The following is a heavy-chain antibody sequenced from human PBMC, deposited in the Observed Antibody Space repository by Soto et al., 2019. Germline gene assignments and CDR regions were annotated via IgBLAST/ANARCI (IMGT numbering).Heavy chain of an antibody. Sequence: XGSLSLSCAASRFTFSSYCMHWVRQAPGKGLEWVAVISYDGSNKYYADSVKGRFTISRDNSKNTLYLQMNSLRAEDTAVYYCAKAPKAPTGPIKIFDRERLDGMDVWGQGTTVTVSS. J-gene: IGHJ6*02. V-gene: IGHV3-30*18. CDR1: RFTFSSYC. CDR2: ISYDGSNK. CDR3: AKAPKAPTGPIKIFDRERLDGMDV. D-gene: IGHD3-3*01.